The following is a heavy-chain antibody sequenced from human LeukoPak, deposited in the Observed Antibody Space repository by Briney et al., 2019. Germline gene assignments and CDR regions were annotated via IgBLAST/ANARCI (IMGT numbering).Heavy chain of an antibody. J-gene: IGHJ4*02. V-gene: IGHV3-53*01. CDR1: GFNVSSNH. CDR3: AGGGGVGAKY. D-gene: IGHD1-26*01. CDR2: TYISGNT. Sequence: GGSLRLSCAASGFNVSSNHMSWVRQAPGKGLEWVSVTYISGNTYYADSVKGRFTISRDNSKNTLFLEMNSLRADDTAVYYCAGGGGVGAKYWGQGARVIVSS.